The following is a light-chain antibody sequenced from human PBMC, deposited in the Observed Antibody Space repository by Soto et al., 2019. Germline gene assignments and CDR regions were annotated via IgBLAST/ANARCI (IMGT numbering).Light chain of an antibody. J-gene: IGKJ1*01. Sequence: EIVLTQSPGTLSLSPGERATLSCRASQSISSTYLAWYRQKPGQAPRLLIYAASSRATGIPDRFSGSGSRTDFTLTISILEPEDFAVYYCQQYYASSWTFGQGTRVEIK. CDR1: QSISSTY. CDR3: QQYYASSWT. CDR2: AAS. V-gene: IGKV3-20*01.